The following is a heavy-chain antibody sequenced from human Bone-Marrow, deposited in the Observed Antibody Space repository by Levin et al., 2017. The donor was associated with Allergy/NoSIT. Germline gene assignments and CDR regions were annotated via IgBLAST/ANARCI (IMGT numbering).Heavy chain of an antibody. CDR3: GKDKSRSLLIIPPPFDP. Sequence: GESLKISCAASGFTFSSYAMSWVRQAPGKGLEWVSGISSSGGSTYYSDSVKGRFTISRDNSKNTLYLQMNSLRAEDTAVYFCGKDKSRSLLIIPPPFDPWGQGTLVTV. CDR1: GFTFSSYA. V-gene: IGHV3-23*01. D-gene: IGHD2/OR15-2a*01. J-gene: IGHJ5*02. CDR2: ISSSGGST.